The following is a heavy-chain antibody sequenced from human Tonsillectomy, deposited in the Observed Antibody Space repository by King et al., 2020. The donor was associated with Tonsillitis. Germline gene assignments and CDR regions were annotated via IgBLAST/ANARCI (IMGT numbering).Heavy chain of an antibody. Sequence: QLVQSGGGLVQPGRSLRLSCAASGFTFDDYAMHWVRHAPGKGLEWVSGISWNSGSIGYADSVKGRFTISRDNAKNSLYLQMNSLRAEDTALYYCAKDGCSGGSCYYYYYYMDVWGKGTTVTVSS. CDR2: ISWNSGSI. CDR1: GFTFDDYA. V-gene: IGHV3-9*01. J-gene: IGHJ6*03. D-gene: IGHD2-15*01. CDR3: AKDGCSGGSCYYYYYYMDV.